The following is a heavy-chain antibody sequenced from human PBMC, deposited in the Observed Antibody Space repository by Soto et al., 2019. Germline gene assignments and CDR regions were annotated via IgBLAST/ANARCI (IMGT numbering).Heavy chain of an antibody. CDR3: AKDRDDGGPSWFDP. V-gene: IGHV3-23*01. D-gene: IGHD3-3*01. CDR1: GFTFSSYA. CDR2: ISGSGGST. Sequence: EVQLLESGGGLVQPGGTLRLSCAASGFTFSSYAMSWVRQAPGKRLEWVSAISGSGGSTYYADSVKGRFTISRDNSKNTLYLQMNSLRAEDTAVYYCAKDRDDGGPSWFDPWGQGTLVTVSA. J-gene: IGHJ5*02.